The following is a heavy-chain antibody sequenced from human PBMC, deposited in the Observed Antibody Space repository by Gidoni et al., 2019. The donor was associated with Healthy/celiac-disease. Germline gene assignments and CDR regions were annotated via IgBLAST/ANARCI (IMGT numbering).Heavy chain of an antibody. CDR3: AREERIVGIDY. CDR1: GFTCSSYA. D-gene: IGHD3-22*01. CDR2: ISYDGSNK. Sequence: QVQLVESGGGVVQPGRSLRLCCAASGFTCSSYALHWVRQAPGQGLVWVAVISYDGSNKYYADSVKGRFTISRDNSKNTLYLQMNSLRAEDTAVYYCAREERIVGIDYWGQGTLVTVSS. V-gene: IGHV3-30-3*01. J-gene: IGHJ4*02.